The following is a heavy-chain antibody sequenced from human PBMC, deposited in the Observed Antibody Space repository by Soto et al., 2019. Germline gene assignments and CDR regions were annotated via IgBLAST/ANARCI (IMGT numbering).Heavy chain of an antibody. Sequence: GGSLRLSCAASGFTFRSYWMSWVRQAPGKGLEWVANIKQDGSEKYYVDSVEGRFTISRDNAKDSLYLQMNSLRAEDTAVYYCARERGGLSSIAARPLDYWGQGTLVTVSS. J-gene: IGHJ4*02. CDR3: ARERGGLSSIAARPLDY. D-gene: IGHD6-6*01. CDR2: IKQDGSEK. V-gene: IGHV3-7*04. CDR1: GFTFRSYW.